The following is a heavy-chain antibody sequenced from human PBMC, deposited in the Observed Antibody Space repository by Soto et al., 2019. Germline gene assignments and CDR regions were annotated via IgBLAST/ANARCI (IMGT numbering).Heavy chain of an antibody. CDR1: GGTFSSYA. V-gene: IGHV1-69*13. CDR3: AREVGDYDSSGYYSGYYYGMDV. Sequence: SVKVSCKASGGTFSSYAISWVRQAPGQGLEWMGGIIPIFGTANYAQKFQGRVTITADESTSTAYMELSSLRSEDTAVYYCAREVGDYDSSGYYSGYYYGMDVWGQGTTVTAP. D-gene: IGHD3-22*01. CDR2: IIPIFGTA. J-gene: IGHJ6*02.